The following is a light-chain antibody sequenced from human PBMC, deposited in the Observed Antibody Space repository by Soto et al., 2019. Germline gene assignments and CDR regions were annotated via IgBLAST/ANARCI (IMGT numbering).Light chain of an antibody. CDR1: QSVSSN. Sequence: EIVMTQSPATLSVSPGERATLSCRASQSVSSNLAWYQQKPGQAPRLLIYGTSTRATGIPARFSGSGSGTEFTLSISSLQSEDFAVYYCQQSDNWPPTFGQGTEVDI. CDR3: QQSDNWPPT. CDR2: GTS. J-gene: IGKJ1*01. V-gene: IGKV3-15*01.